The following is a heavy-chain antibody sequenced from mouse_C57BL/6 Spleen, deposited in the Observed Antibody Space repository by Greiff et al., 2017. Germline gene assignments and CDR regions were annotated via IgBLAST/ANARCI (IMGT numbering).Heavy chain of an antibody. CDR2: IDPSDSYP. Sequence: VQLQQPGAELVKPGASVKLSCKASGYTFTSYWMQWVKQRPGQGLEWIGEIDPSDSYPNYNQKFKGKATLTVDTSSSTAYMQLSSLTSEDSAVYYCARGGYDYDGGDYWGQGTSLTVSS. CDR3: ARGGYDYDGGDY. J-gene: IGHJ2*02. V-gene: IGHV1-50*01. D-gene: IGHD2-4*01. CDR1: GYTFTSYW.